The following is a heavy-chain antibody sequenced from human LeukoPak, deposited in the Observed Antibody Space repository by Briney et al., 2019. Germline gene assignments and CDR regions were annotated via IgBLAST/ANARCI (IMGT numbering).Heavy chain of an antibody. CDR3: ARGEKPYDY. D-gene: IGHD1-26*01. J-gene: IGHJ4*02. Sequence: NNGNTNEAQKFQGRVTMTTDTSTSTAYMELSSLRSDDTAVYYCARGEKPYDYWGQGTLVSVSS. CDR2: NNGNT. V-gene: IGHV1-18*01.